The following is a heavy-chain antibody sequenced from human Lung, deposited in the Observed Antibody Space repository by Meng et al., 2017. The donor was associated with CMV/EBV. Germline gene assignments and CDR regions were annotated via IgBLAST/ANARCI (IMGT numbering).Heavy chain of an antibody. CDR2: IYSGGST. CDR3: ARDPIEYSSSVADY. Sequence: GESLKISCAASGFTVSSNYMSWVRQAPGKGLEWVSVIYSGGSTYYADSVKGRFTISRDNSKNTLYLQMNSLRAEDTAVYYCARDPIEYSSSVADYWGQGTLVTVS. CDR1: GFTVSSNY. V-gene: IGHV3-66*02. D-gene: IGHD6-6*01. J-gene: IGHJ4*02.